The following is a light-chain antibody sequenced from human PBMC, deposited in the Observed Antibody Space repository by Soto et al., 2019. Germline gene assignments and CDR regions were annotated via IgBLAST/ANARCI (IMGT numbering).Light chain of an antibody. J-gene: IGKJ1*01. CDR1: QDVRHH. Sequence: AIQMTQSPYSLSASVGDRVTISCRASQDVRHHIGWYQQTPGKAPKLLIYGASSLQSGVPSRFSGSGYGTDFTLTISSLQPEDFATYFCLQDSGYSWTFGQGTKVEVK. CDR2: GAS. V-gene: IGKV1-6*01. CDR3: LQDSGYSWT.